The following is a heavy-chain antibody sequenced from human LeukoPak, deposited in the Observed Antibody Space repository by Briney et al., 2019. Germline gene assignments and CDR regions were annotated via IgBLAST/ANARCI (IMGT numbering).Heavy chain of an antibody. Sequence: SETLSLACTVSGGSLSSGDYYWSWIRQPPGKGLEWIGYIYYSGCTYYNPSLKSRVTISVDTSKNQFSLKLSSVTAADTAVYYRARSDRREERLFDYWGQGTLVTVSS. CDR2: IYYSGCT. CDR1: GGSLSSGDYY. V-gene: IGHV4-30-4*01. CDR3: ARSDRREERLFDY. D-gene: IGHD1-26*01. J-gene: IGHJ4*02.